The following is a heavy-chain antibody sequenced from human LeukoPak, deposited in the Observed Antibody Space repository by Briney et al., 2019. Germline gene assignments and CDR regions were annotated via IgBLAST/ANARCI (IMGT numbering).Heavy chain of an antibody. Sequence: LKPSETLSLTCAVYGGSFSGYYWSWIRQPPGKGLEWTGEINHSGSTNYNPSLKSRVTISVDTSKNQFSLKLSSVTAADTAVYYCARSRGRGDGYNPWGQGTLVTVSS. V-gene: IGHV4-34*01. J-gene: IGHJ4*02. CDR2: INHSGST. CDR3: ARSRGRGDGYNP. D-gene: IGHD5-24*01. CDR1: GGSFSGYY.